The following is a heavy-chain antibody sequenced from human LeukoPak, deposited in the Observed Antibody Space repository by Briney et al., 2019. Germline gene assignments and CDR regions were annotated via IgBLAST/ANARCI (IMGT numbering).Heavy chain of an antibody. J-gene: IGHJ4*02. CDR2: IYSTETT. Sequence: SQTLSLTCSVSGGSINSGDDFWSWIRQHPGKGLEWIGFIYSTETTYYNPSLKSRVTMSFDTSRNQFSLRLNSVTAADTAVYYCARASRGEFGSSGPKRYSFDYWGQGLLVTVSS. CDR1: GGSINSGDDF. V-gene: IGHV4-31*03. D-gene: IGHD3-10*01. CDR3: ARASRGEFGSSGPKRYSFDY.